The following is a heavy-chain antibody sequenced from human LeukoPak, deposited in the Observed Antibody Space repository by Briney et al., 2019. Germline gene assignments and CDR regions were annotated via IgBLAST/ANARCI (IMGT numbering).Heavy chain of an antibody. Sequence: GGSLRLSCAASGFTFSSYAMSWVRQAPGKGLEWVSAISGSGGSTYYADSVKGRFTISGDNSKNTLYLRMNSLRAEDTAVYYCVTTGEVEELEPYYFDYWGQGTLVTVSS. D-gene: IGHD1-1*01. CDR2: ISGSGGST. J-gene: IGHJ4*02. CDR3: VTTGEVEELEPYYFDY. V-gene: IGHV3-23*01. CDR1: GFTFSSYA.